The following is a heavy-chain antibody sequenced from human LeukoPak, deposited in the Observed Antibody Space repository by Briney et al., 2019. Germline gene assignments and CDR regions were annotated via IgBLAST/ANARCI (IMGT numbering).Heavy chain of an antibody. CDR1: GFTFSSYG. D-gene: IGHD3-22*01. V-gene: IGHV4-59*01. CDR3: AMLYYCSGYFLH. J-gene: IGHJ4*02. Sequence: GSLRLSCVASGFTFSSYGMSWIRQPPGKGLEWSGYIYYSGSTNYNRSLKSRVTISIDTSKNQFSLKLSSVTAADTAVYYCAMLYYCSGYFLHWGQGTLVTVSS. CDR2: IYYSGST.